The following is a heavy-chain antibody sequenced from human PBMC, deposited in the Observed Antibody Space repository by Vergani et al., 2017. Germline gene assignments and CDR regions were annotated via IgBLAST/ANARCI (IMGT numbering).Heavy chain of an antibody. V-gene: IGHV3-21*01. CDR3: ARDLGMSTITAYYYGMDV. CDR2: ISSSSSYI. J-gene: IGHJ6*02. Sequence: EVQLVESGGGLVKPGGSLRLSCAASGFTFSSYSMNWFRQAPGKGLEWVSSISSSSSYIYYADSVKGRFTISRDNAKNSLYLKMNSLRAEDTAVYYCARDLGMSTITAYYYGMDVWGQGTTVTVSS. D-gene: IGHD5-24*01. CDR1: GFTFSSYS.